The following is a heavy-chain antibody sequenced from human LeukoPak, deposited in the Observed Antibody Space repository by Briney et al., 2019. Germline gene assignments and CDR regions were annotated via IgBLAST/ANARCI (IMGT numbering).Heavy chain of an antibody. CDR1: GFTFSRHW. CDR3: GSSVDGYIDY. CDR2: ISLDGSTT. D-gene: IGHD5-24*01. J-gene: IGHJ4*02. V-gene: IGHV3-74*01. Sequence: GGSLRLSXAGSGFTFSRHWMHWVRQAPGKGLVWVSRISLDGSTTLYSDSVRGRFTISRDNAKNTLYLQMNSLGAEDTAVYYCGSSVDGYIDYWGQGTRVSVSS.